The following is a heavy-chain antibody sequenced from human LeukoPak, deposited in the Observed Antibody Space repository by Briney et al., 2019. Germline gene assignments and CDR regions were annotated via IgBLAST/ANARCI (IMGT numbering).Heavy chain of an antibody. D-gene: IGHD6-19*01. CDR1: GGSISSSNW. CDR3: ARSEWLGPFDY. V-gene: IGHV4-4*02. J-gene: IGHJ4*02. Sequence: SETRSLTCAVSGGSISSSNWWSWVRQPPGKGLEWIGEIYHSGSTNYNPSLKSRVTISVDKSKNQFSLKLNSVTAADTAVYYCARSEWLGPFDYWGQGTLVTVSS. CDR2: IYHSGST.